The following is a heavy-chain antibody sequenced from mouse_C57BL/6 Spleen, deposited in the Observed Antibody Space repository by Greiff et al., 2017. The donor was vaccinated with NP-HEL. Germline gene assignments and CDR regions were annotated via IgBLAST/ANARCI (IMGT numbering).Heavy chain of an antibody. D-gene: IGHD1-1*01. Sequence: EVMLVESGEGLVKPGGSLKLSCAASGFTFSSYAMSWVRQTPETRLEWVAYISSGGDYIYYADTVKGRFTISRDNARNTLYLQMSSLKSEDTAMYYCTRIYGSRGYLDYWGQGTTLTVSS. CDR1: GFTFSSYA. J-gene: IGHJ2*01. V-gene: IGHV5-9-1*02. CDR3: TRIYGSRGYLDY. CDR2: ISSGGDYI.